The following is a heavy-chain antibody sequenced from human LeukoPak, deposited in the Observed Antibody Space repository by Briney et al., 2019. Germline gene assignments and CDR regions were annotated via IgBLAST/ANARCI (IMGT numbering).Heavy chain of an antibody. Sequence: ASVKVSCKASGYTFTGYYMHWVRQAPGQGLEWMGWINPNSGGTNFAQKFQGRVTMTRDTSISTACMEVTRLRSDDTAVYYCARPSIVGTGYYAMDVWGQGTTVTVSS. CDR2: INPNSGGT. V-gene: IGHV1-2*02. CDR3: ARPSIVGTGYYAMDV. CDR1: GYTFTGYY. D-gene: IGHD6-6*01. J-gene: IGHJ6*02.